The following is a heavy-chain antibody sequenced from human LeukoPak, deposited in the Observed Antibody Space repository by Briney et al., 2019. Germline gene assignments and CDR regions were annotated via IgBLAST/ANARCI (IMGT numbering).Heavy chain of an antibody. Sequence: ASVKVSCEASGYTFTAYYIHWVRQAPGQGLEWMGWINPNSGGTNYAQKFQGRVTMTRDTSSSTAYMELSRLRSDDTAVYYCARDHSYYDSGSYSNVDYWGQGTLVTVSS. J-gene: IGHJ4*02. D-gene: IGHD3-10*01. CDR2: INPNSGGT. CDR1: GYTFTAYY. CDR3: ARDHSYYDSGSYSNVDY. V-gene: IGHV1-2*02.